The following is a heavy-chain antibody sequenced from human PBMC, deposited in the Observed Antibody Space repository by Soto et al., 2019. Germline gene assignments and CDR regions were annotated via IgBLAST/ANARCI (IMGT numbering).Heavy chain of an antibody. D-gene: IGHD6-6*01. CDR2: IRSKANSYAT. CDR3: TRISAVRGEYSSSSYDY. Sequence: GGSLRLSCAASGFTFSGSAMHWVRQASGKGLEWVGRIRSKANSYATAYAASVKGRFTISRDDSKNTAYLQMNSLKTEDTSVYYCTRISAVRGEYSSSSYDYWGQGTLVTVSS. J-gene: IGHJ4*02. V-gene: IGHV3-73*01. CDR1: GFTFSGSA.